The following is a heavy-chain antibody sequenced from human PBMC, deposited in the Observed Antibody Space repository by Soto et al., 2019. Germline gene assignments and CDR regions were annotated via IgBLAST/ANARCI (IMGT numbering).Heavy chain of an antibody. Sequence: LRLSCAASGFTFSNAWMSWVRQAPGKGLEWVGRIKSKTDGGTTDYAAPVKGRFTISRDDSKNTLYLQMNSLKTEDTAVYYCTTVYYYDSSGYYLSFDYWGQGTLVTVSS. CDR3: TTVYYYDSSGYYLSFDY. V-gene: IGHV3-15*01. CDR1: GFTFSNAW. D-gene: IGHD3-22*01. CDR2: IKSKTDGGTT. J-gene: IGHJ4*02.